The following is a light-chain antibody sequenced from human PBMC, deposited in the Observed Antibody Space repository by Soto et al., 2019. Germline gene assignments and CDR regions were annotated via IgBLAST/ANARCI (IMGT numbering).Light chain of an antibody. CDR3: QQYGSSPT. Sequence: IVLTQSPGTLSLSPGERATLSCRASQSVSNNYLAWYQQKPGQAPRLLIYGASNRATGIPDRFSGSGSGTDFTLTISRLEPEDFAVYYCQQYGSSPTFGQGTRLEIK. CDR1: QSVSNNY. CDR2: GAS. V-gene: IGKV3-20*01. J-gene: IGKJ5*01.